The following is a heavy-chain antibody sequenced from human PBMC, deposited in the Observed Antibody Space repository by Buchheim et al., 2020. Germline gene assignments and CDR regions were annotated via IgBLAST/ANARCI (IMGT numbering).Heavy chain of an antibody. J-gene: IGHJ6*02. CDR1: GGTFSSYA. Sequence: VKKPGSSVKVSCKAFGGTFSSYAISWVRQAPGQGLEWMGRIIPILGIANYAQKFQGRVTITADKSTSTAYMELSSLRSEDTAVYYCARDYIAYYYYGMDVWGQGTT. D-gene: IGHD4-11*01. V-gene: IGHV1-69*04. CDR3: ARDYIAYYYYGMDV. CDR2: IIPILGIA.